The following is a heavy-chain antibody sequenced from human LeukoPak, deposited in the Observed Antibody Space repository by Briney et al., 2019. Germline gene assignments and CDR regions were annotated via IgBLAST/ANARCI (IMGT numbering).Heavy chain of an antibody. D-gene: IGHD6-19*01. J-gene: IGHJ4*01. Sequence: GASVKVSCKASGGTFSSYAISWVRQAPGQGLEWMGGIIPIFGTANYAQKFQGRVTITADESTSTAYMELSSLRSEDTAVYYCARDYSSGWPYYFDYWGQEPWSPSPQ. CDR1: GGTFSSYA. CDR3: ARDYSSGWPYYFDY. CDR2: IIPIFGTA. V-gene: IGHV1-69*13.